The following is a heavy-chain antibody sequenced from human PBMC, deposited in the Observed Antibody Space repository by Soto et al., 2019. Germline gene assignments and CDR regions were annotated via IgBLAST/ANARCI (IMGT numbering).Heavy chain of an antibody. V-gene: IGHV1-46*01. CDR3: ARESGAARAPMRNGMDV. D-gene: IGHD1-26*01. CDR2: INPSGGST. Sequence: ASVKVSCKASGYTFTSYYMHWVRQAPGQGLEWMGIINPSGGSTSYAQKFQGRVTMTRDTSTSTVYMELSSLRSEDTAVYYCARESGAARAPMRNGMDVWGQGTTVTVSS. J-gene: IGHJ6*02. CDR1: GYTFTSYY.